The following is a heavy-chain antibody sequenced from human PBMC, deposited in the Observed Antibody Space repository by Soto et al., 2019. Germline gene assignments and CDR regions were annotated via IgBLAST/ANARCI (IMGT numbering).Heavy chain of an antibody. Sequence: QVQLVQSGAEVKKPGSSVKVSCKASGGTFSTYTISWVRQAPGQGLEWMGRIIPILGIANYAQKFQGRVTITADKSTSTAYMEVSSLRSEDTAVYYCARDSQVGASHVPNYYGMDVWGQGTTVTVSS. CDR1: GGTFSTYT. V-gene: IGHV1-69*08. CDR3: ARDSQVGASHVPNYYGMDV. D-gene: IGHD1-26*01. J-gene: IGHJ6*02. CDR2: IIPILGIA.